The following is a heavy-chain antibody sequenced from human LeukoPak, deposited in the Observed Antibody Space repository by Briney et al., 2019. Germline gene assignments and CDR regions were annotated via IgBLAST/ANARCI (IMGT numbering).Heavy chain of an antibody. Sequence: GGSLRLSCAASGFIVSGDFMSWVRQAPGKGLEWVSGISGSGDNTYYADSVKGRFTISRDNSKNTLYVQVNSLGTEDTAAYYCAKGSYYDSSGSFYFDYWGQGTLVTVSS. D-gene: IGHD3-22*01. J-gene: IGHJ4*02. CDR1: GFIVSGDF. V-gene: IGHV3-23*01. CDR3: AKGSYYDSSGSFYFDY. CDR2: ISGSGDNT.